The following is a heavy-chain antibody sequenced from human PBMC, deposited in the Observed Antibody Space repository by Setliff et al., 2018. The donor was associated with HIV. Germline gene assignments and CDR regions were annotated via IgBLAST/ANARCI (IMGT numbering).Heavy chain of an antibody. J-gene: IGHJ6*03. D-gene: IGHD1-7*01. CDR3: ARHRGMPGTTWYNHYMDV. Sequence: ASVKVSCKASGYSFTNYDINWVRQATGQGLEWMGWMNPKSGKTGYAQKFQGRVTMTRNTSISTAYMELSSLRSEDTAVYYCARHRGMPGTTWYNHYMDVWGTGATVTVSS. CDR1: GYSFTNYD. CDR2: MNPKSGKT. V-gene: IGHV1-8*02.